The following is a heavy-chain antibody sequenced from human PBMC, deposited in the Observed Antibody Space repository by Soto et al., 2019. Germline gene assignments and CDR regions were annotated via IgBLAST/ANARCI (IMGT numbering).Heavy chain of an antibody. Sequence: GGSPRLSCAASGFTFSSCAMGWVRQAPGKGLEWVSDIIGSGGSTYYADSVKGRFTISRDNSKSTLYLQMNSLRAEDTALYYCAKGRSYYYYYGVDVWGQGTTVTVSS. CDR2: IIGSGGST. CDR1: GFTFSSCA. V-gene: IGHV3-23*01. CDR3: AKGRSYYYYYGVDV. J-gene: IGHJ6*02.